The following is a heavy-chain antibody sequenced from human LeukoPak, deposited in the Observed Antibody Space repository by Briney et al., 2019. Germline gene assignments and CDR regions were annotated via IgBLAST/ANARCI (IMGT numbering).Heavy chain of an antibody. CDR3: ARDVPRMMIFGVLMGY. Sequence: GSLRLSCAASEFTFSTYGMHWVRQAPGKGLEWVAFIRYDGSNKYYADSVKGRFTISRDNSKNTLYLQMNSLRAEDTAVYYCARDVPRMMIFGVLMGYWGQGTLVSVSS. CDR2: IRYDGSNK. J-gene: IGHJ4*02. CDR1: EFTFSTYG. D-gene: IGHD3-3*01. V-gene: IGHV3-30*02.